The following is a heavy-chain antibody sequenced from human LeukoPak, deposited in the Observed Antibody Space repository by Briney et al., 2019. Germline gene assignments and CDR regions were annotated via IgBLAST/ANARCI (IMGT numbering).Heavy chain of an antibody. CDR3: ARDRDGYNPFGY. CDR1: GLTVSSNY. Sequence: GGSLRLSCAGSGLTVSSNYMSWVRQAPGKGLEWVSVIYSGGSTSYADSVKGRFTISRDNSKNTLYLQMNSLRAEDTAVYYCARDRDGYNPFGYWGQGTLVTVSS. J-gene: IGHJ4*02. D-gene: IGHD5-24*01. V-gene: IGHV3-53*01. CDR2: IYSGGST.